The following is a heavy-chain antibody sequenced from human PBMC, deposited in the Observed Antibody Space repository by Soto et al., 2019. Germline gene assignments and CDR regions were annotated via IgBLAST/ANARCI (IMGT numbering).Heavy chain of an antibody. J-gene: IGHJ5*02. CDR2: ISGSGGST. CDR1: GFTFSDYA. CDR3: AKGRSEGPINWFDP. Sequence: GGSLRLSCAASGFTFSDYAMSWVRQAPGKGLEWVSAISGSGGSTYYADSVKGRFTISRDNSKNTLYLQMNSLRAEDTAVYYCAKGRSEGPINWFDPWGQGTLVTVSS. V-gene: IGHV3-23*01.